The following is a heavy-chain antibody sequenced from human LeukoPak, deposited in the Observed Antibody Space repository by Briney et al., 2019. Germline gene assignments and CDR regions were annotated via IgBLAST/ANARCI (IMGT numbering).Heavy chain of an antibody. V-gene: IGHV1-2*02. D-gene: IGHD6-19*01. Sequence: ASVKVSCKASGYAFTGYYIHWARQAPGQGLEWMGWINPNSGGTNYAQKFQGRVTMTRDTSISTAYMELSRLRSDDTAVYYCAREIAVAGHDYWGQGTLVTVSS. CDR2: INPNSGGT. J-gene: IGHJ4*02. CDR3: AREIAVAGHDY. CDR1: GYAFTGYY.